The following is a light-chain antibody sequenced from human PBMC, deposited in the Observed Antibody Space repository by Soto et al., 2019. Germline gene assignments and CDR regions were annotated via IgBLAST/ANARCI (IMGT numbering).Light chain of an antibody. J-gene: IGKJ1*01. CDR1: QSISSW. CDR2: KAS. V-gene: IGKV1-5*03. CDR3: QQYNSYSMT. Sequence: DIQMTQSPSTLSASVGDRVTITCRASQSISSWLAWYQQKPGKAPKLLIYKASSLESGVPSRFSGSGSGIEFTLTISSLQPDDFATYYCQQYNSYSMTFGQGTKVEIK.